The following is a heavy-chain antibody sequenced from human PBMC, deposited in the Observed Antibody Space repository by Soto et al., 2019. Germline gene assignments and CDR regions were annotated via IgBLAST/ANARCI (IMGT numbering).Heavy chain of an antibody. CDR1: GGSISSSSYY. V-gene: IGHV4-39*01. CDR3: ASPASLGYSSSWWEYDFDY. CDR2: IYYSGST. Sequence: SETLSLTCSVSGGSISSSSYYWGWIRQPPGKGLEWIGSIYYSGSTYYNPSLKSRVTISVDTSKNQFSLKLSSVTAADTAVYYCASPASLGYSSSWWEYDFDYWGQGTLVTVSS. D-gene: IGHD6-13*01. J-gene: IGHJ4*02.